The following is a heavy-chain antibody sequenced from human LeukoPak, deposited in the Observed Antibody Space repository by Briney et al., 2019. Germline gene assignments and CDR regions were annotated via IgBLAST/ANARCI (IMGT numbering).Heavy chain of an antibody. Sequence: GGSLRLSCAASGFTFSSYWMSWVRQAPGKGLEWVANIKQDGSEKYYVDSVKGRFTISRDNAKNSLYLQMNSLRAEDTAVYYCARDLCSGGGCYSNWFDPWGQGTLVTVSS. J-gene: IGHJ5*02. CDR1: GFTFSSYW. CDR3: ARDLCSGGGCYSNWFDP. D-gene: IGHD2-15*01. CDR2: IKQDGSEK. V-gene: IGHV3-7*01.